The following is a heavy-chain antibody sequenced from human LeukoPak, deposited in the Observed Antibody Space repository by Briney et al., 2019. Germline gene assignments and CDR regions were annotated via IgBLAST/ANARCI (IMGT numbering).Heavy chain of an antibody. CDR2: ITPYNGNT. CDR3: ARGISVVATGDY. Sequence: ASVKVSCKASGYTFATYVINWVRQAPGKALEWMGWITPYNGNTNYAQKLQGRVTMTTDTSTSTAYMELRSLRSDDTAVYYCARGISVVATGDYWGQGTLVTVSS. CDR1: GYTFATYV. D-gene: IGHD6-19*01. J-gene: IGHJ4*02. V-gene: IGHV1-18*01.